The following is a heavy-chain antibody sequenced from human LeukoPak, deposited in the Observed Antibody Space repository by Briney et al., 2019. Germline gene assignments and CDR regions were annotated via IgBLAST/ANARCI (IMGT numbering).Heavy chain of an antibody. CDR3: AKDWSDLDK. D-gene: IGHD3-3*01. CDR2: TSYDGSDK. V-gene: IGHV3-30*18. J-gene: IGHJ4*02. Sequence: GGSLRLSCAASGFTFSSYGMHWVRQAPGKGLEWVAVTSYDGSDKYYADSVKGRFTTSRDNPKKTLYLQMNSLRVEDTAVYYCAKDWSDLDKWGQGTLVTVSS. CDR1: GFTFSSYG.